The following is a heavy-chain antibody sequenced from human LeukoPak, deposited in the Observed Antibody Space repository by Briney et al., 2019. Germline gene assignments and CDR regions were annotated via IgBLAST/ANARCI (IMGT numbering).Heavy chain of an antibody. D-gene: IGHD1-1*01. Sequence: PSETLSLTCTVSGCSISSYYWSWIRQPPGKGLEWIGDISYSGSTNFNPSLKSRVTISVDTSKNQFSLMLSSVTAADTAVYYCAREGTAGTNLNWFDPWGQGTLVTVSS. CDR1: GCSISSYY. V-gene: IGHV4-59*01. J-gene: IGHJ5*02. CDR2: ISYSGST. CDR3: AREGTAGTNLNWFDP.